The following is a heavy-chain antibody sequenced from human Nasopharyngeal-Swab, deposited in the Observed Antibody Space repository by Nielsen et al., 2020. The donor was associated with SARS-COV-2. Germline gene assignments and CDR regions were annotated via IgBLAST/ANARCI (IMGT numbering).Heavy chain of an antibody. J-gene: IGHJ4*02. CDR2: LGVGGGPT. Sequence: GESLKISCAASGFSFSTHAMTWIRQAPGKGLEWVSSLGVGGGPTYYADSVKGRFTISRDNSKSTLYLQMNSLRADDTALYYCADPPFSEYWGQGTLVTVSS. CDR1: GFSFSTHA. CDR3: ADPPFSEY. V-gene: IGHV3-23*01.